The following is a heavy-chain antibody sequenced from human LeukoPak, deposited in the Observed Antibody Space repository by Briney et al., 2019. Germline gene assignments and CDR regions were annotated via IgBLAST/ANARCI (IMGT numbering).Heavy chain of an antibody. CDR2: IYYSGST. Sequence: PSETLSLTCTVSGGSISSYYWSWIRQPPGKGLEWIGYIYYSGSTNYNPSLKSRVTISVDTSKNQFSLKLSSVTAADTAVYYCARGPLNQNWFDPWGQGTLVTVSS. J-gene: IGHJ5*02. CDR1: GGSISSYY. V-gene: IGHV4-59*01. CDR3: ARGPLNQNWFDP.